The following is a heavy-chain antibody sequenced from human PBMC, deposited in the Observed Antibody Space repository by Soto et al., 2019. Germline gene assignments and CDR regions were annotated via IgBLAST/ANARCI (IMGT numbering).Heavy chain of an antibody. Sequence: SVKVSCKASGGTFSSYAISWVRQAPGQGLEWMGGIIPIFGTANYAQKFQGRVTITADESTSTAYMELSSLRSEDTAVYYCARFTFVPAAIGYYYYGMDVRGQRTTVTVSS. CDR1: GGTFSSYA. V-gene: IGHV1-69*13. D-gene: IGHD2-2*02. CDR2: IIPIFGTA. J-gene: IGHJ6*02. CDR3: ARFTFVPAAIGYYYYGMDV.